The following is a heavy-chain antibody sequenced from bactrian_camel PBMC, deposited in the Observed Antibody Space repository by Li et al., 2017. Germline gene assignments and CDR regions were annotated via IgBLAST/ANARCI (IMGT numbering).Heavy chain of an antibody. Sequence: HVQLVESGGGSVQAGGSLTLACTVSPYRKTRMAWFRHAPGKEREAVVSIDRDEKPAYANFVQGRFAVSRDKAKNTLYLQMNNLKPEDTAMYYCAADVTNCGPLLLDLRRPADFRYWGPGTQVTVS. CDR2: IDRDEKP. CDR1: PYRKTR. D-gene: IGHD3*01. J-gene: IGHJ6*01. CDR3: AADVTNCGPLLLDLRRPADFRY. V-gene: IGHV3S53*01.